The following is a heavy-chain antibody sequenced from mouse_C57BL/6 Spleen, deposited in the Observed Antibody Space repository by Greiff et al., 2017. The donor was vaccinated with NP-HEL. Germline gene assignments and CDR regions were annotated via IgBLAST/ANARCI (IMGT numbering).Heavy chain of an antibody. J-gene: IGHJ4*01. Sequence: QVQLQQPGAELVKPGASVKLSCKASGYTFTSYWMQWVKQRPGQGLEWIGEIDPSDSYTNYNQKFKGKATLTVDTSSSTAYMQLSSLTSEDSAVYYCARHSSNTWGAMDYWGQGTSVTVSS. CDR2: IDPSDSYT. CDR3: ARHSSNTWGAMDY. CDR1: GYTFTSYW. D-gene: IGHD2-5*01. V-gene: IGHV1-50*01.